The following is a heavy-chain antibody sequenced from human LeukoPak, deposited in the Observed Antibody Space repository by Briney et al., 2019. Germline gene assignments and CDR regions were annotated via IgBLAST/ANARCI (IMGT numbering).Heavy chain of an antibody. Sequence: SQTLSLTCTVSGGSISSGGYYWSWIRQHPGKGLEWIGEINHSGSTNYNPSLKSRVTISVDTSKDQFSLKLSSVTAADTAVYYCARLPSWGGWSFDYWGQGTLVTVSS. CDR3: ARLPSWGGWSFDY. V-gene: IGHV4-31*03. J-gene: IGHJ4*02. CDR2: INHSGST. D-gene: IGHD6-19*01. CDR1: GGSISSGGYY.